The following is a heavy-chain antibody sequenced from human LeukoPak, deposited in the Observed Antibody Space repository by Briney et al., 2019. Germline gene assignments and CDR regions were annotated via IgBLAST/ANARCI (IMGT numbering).Heavy chain of an antibody. Sequence: SEGLTHTCAVSGVSISSNNWWSWVRQPPGKGLEWIGEIYHSGSTKYNPYLTSRVTISVDESKNQLSLKVNSLTAADTAVYYCARGLAYSSQSAPDWGQGTTVTVSS. CDR3: ARGLAYSSQSAPD. V-gene: IGHV4-4*02. J-gene: IGHJ6*02. CDR1: GVSISSNNW. D-gene: IGHD6-13*01. CDR2: IYHSGST.